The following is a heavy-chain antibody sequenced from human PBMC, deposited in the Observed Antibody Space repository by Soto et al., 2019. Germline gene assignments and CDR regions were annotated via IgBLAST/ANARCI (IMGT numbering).Heavy chain of an antibody. V-gene: IGHV4-59*12. Sequence: SETLSLTCTVSGGSISSYYWSWIRQPPGKGLEWIGYIYYSGSTNYNPSLKSRVTISVDTSKNQFSLKLSSVTAADTAVYYCARSRYCSSTSCYKYFQHWGQGTLVTVSS. CDR2: IYYSGST. D-gene: IGHD2-2*02. CDR1: GGSISSYY. CDR3: ARSRYCSSTSCYKYFQH. J-gene: IGHJ1*01.